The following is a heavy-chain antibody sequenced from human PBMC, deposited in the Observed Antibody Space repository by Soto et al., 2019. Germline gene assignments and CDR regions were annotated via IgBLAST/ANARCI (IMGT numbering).Heavy chain of an antibody. V-gene: IGHV4-4*02. CDR1: GGSISSSNW. Sequence: QVQLQESGPGLVKPSGTLSLTCAVSGGSISSSNWWSWVRQPPGKGLEWIGKIYHSGSTNYNPFLKSRVTISVDKFKNQFSLKLSSVTAADTALYYCARVYMVRGTIIRYFDYWGQGTLVTVSS. CDR2: IYHSGST. CDR3: ARVYMVRGTIIRYFDY. D-gene: IGHD3-10*01. J-gene: IGHJ4*02.